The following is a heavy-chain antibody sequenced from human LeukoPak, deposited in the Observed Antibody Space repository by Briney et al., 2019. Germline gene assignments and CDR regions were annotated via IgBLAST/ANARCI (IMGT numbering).Heavy chain of an antibody. CDR3: ARVTLTSANFDY. Sequence: HPGGSLRLSCAASGFTFRSYWMSWVRQAPGKGLEWVSYISSSGSTIYYAGSVKGRFTISRDNAKNSLYLQMNSLRAEDTAMYYCARVTLTSANFDYWGQGTLVTVSS. J-gene: IGHJ4*02. CDR1: GFTFRSYW. CDR2: ISSSGSTI. V-gene: IGHV3-48*04.